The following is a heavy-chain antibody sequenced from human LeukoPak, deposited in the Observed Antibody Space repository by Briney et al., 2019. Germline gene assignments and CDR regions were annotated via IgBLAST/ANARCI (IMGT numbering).Heavy chain of an antibody. J-gene: IGHJ6*03. D-gene: IGHD4-17*01. V-gene: IGHV1-46*01. CDR3: AADGGYGDYVELIDYYYMDV. CDR2: INPSGGST. Sequence: GASVKVSCKASGDSFTSYYMHWVRQAPGQGLEWMGIINPSGGSTSYAQKFQERVTITRDMSTSTAYMELSSLRSEDTAVYYCAADGGYGDYVELIDYYYMDVWGKGTTVTVSS. CDR1: GDSFTSYY.